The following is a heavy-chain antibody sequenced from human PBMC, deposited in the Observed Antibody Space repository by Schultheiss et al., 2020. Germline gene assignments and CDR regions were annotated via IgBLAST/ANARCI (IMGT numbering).Heavy chain of an antibody. Sequence: SQTLSLTCTVSGGSITSFYWSWIRQPPGKRLEWIGYIYYSGSTNYNPSLKSRVTISVDTSKNRFSLKLSSVTAADTAVYYCASRGIAAAGTVEGFDPWGQGTLVTVSS. CDR1: GGSITSFY. D-gene: IGHD6-13*01. CDR2: IYYSGST. J-gene: IGHJ5*02. CDR3: ASRGIAAAGTVEGFDP. V-gene: IGHV4-59*08.